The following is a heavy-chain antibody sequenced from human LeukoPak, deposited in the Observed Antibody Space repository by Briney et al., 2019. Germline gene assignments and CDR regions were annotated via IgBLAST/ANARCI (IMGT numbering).Heavy chain of an antibody. D-gene: IGHD6-19*01. CDR2: IIPIFGTA. CDR3: ARTPVRGSSGWYHAAEYFQH. CDR1: GGTFSSYA. Sequence: SVTVSCTASGGTFSSYAISWVRQAPGQGLEWMGGIIPIFGTANYAQKFQGRVTITADESTSTAYMELSSLRSEDTAVYYCARTPVRGSSGWYHAAEYFQHWGQGTLVTVSS. J-gene: IGHJ1*01. V-gene: IGHV1-69*13.